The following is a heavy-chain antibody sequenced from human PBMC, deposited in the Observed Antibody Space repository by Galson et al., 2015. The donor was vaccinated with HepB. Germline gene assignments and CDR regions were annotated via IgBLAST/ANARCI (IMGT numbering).Heavy chain of an antibody. CDR1: GFSFDDYA. Sequence: SLRLSCAASGFSFDDYAMHWVRQAPGKGLEYVSAISRNGDNTFYADSVKGRFTISRDNSKNTLYLQMSSLRAEDTAVYYCVKDVGGYSYGFAYSFDIWGQGTMVTVSS. D-gene: IGHD5-18*01. CDR2: ISRNGDNT. CDR3: VKDVGGYSYGFAYSFDI. V-gene: IGHV3-64D*06. J-gene: IGHJ3*02.